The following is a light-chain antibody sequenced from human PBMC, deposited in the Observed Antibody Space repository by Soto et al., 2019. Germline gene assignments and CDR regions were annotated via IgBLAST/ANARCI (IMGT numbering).Light chain of an antibody. CDR2: DAF. V-gene: IGKV1-33*01. J-gene: IGKJ4*01. CDR1: QDIFTY. CDR3: QQSDHFPFG. Sequence: DIQMTQSPSSLSPSIGDRITITCQASQDIFTYLNWYQQKPGEAPKLLIYDAFNLAAGIPSRFSGRGSGTDFTLTISSLQPEDIATYYCQQSDHFPFGFGGGTKVEI.